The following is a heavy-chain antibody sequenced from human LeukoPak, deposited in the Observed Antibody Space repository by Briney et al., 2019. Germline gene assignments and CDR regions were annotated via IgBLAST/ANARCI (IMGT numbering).Heavy chain of an antibody. J-gene: IGHJ4*02. V-gene: IGHV4-59*01. Sequence: PSETLSLTCIVSGGSISSYYWSWIRQPPGKGLEWIGYIYYSGSTNYNPSLKSRVTISVDTSKNQFSLKLSSVTAADTAVYYCARDSGGYSYGDLDYWGQGTLVTVSS. D-gene: IGHD5-18*01. CDR1: GGSISSYY. CDR3: ARDSGGYSYGDLDY. CDR2: IYYSGST.